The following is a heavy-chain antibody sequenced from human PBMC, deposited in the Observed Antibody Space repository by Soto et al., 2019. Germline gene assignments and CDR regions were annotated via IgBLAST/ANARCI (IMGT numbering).Heavy chain of an antibody. CDR2: IHHSGRT. V-gene: IGHV4-4*02. J-gene: IGHJ6*02. CDR3: ARMPYSYYAMDV. D-gene: IGHD2-2*01. Sequence: QVQLQESGPGLVKPSGTLSLTCAVSGGSISSNNWWSWVRQPPGKGLECIAEIHHSGRTNYNPSLKSRATISIYKSKNQLSLKLSSVTAADTAVYYCARMPYSYYAMDVWGQGTTVTVSS. CDR1: GGSISSNNW.